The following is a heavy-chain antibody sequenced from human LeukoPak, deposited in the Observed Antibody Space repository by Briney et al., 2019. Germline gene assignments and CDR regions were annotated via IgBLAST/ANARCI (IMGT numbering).Heavy chain of an antibody. CDR2: IYPGDSDT. CDR1: GYSFTSYW. CDR3: ASRYCSGGSCYDAFDI. J-gene: IGHJ3*02. D-gene: IGHD2-15*01. V-gene: IGHV5-51*01. Sequence: GESLKISCKGPGYSFTSYWIGWVRQMPGKGLEGMGIIYPGDSDTSYSPSFQGQVTISAAKSISTAYLQWSSLKASDTAMYYCASRYCSGGSCYDAFDIWGQGTMVTVSS.